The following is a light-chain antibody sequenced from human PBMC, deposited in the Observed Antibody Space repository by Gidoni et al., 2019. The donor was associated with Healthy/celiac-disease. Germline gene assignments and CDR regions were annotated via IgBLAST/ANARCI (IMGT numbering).Light chain of an antibody. Sequence: EIVLTQSPGTLSLSPGERATLSCRASQSVSSCYLACYQHKPGQAPSLRIYGATSRATGIPDMFSGSGSGTDFTLTISRLEPEDFEVYYCQQYGSSSWTFGQGTKVEIK. CDR3: QQYGSSSWT. J-gene: IGKJ1*01. CDR1: QSVSSCY. V-gene: IGKV3-20*01. CDR2: GAT.